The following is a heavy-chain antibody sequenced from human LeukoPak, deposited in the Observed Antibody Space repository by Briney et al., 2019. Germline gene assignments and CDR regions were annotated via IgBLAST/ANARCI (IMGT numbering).Heavy chain of an antibody. CDR3: ARADGYNLYYFDY. CDR2: IIPILGIA. J-gene: IGHJ4*02. CDR1: GGTFSSYA. Sequence: AASVKVSCKASGGTFSSYAISWVRQAPGQGLEWMGRIIPILGIANYAQKFQGRVTITADESTSTAYMELSSLRSEDTAVYYCARADGYNLYYFDYWGQGTLVTVSS. V-gene: IGHV1-69*04. D-gene: IGHD5-24*01.